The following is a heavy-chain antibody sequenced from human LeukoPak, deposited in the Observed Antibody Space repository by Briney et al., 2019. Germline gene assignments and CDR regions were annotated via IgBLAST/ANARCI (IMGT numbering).Heavy chain of an antibody. V-gene: IGHV3-49*04. J-gene: IGHJ4*02. CDR3: TRSLVPTPN. Sequence: GGSLRLSCTASGFTFGDYAMSWVRQAPGKGLEWVGFIRSKAYGGTTEYAASVKGRFTISRDDSESIAYLQMNSLKTEDTAVYYCTRSLVPTPNWGQGTLVTVSS. CDR1: GFTFGDYA. D-gene: IGHD1-26*01. CDR2: IRSKAYGGTT.